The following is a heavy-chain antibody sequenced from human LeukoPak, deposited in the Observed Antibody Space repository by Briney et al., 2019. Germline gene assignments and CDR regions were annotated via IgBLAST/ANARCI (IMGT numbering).Heavy chain of an antibody. D-gene: IGHD6-13*01. CDR1: GYRFTDYW. V-gene: IGHV5-51*01. CDR2: IYPGDSDT. Sequence: GESLKISCKGSGYRFTDYWIAWVRQMPGKGLEWMGIIYPGDSDTRYSPSFQGQVTISADKSISTAYLQWSSLKASDTAMYYCARHSAAAGTEFDYWGQGTLVTVSS. CDR3: ARHSAAAGTEFDY. J-gene: IGHJ4*02.